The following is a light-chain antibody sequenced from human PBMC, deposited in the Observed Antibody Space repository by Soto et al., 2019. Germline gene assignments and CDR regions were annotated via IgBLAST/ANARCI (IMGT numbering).Light chain of an antibody. Sequence: DIVMTQSPATLSVSPGERATLSCRASQTISSNLAWYQQKPGQTPRLLIYGASTRAAGIPARFSGSGSGTDFTLTITSLQSEDFAVYYCQQYNNWPPFTFGHGTKVDIX. CDR3: QQYNNWPPFT. CDR1: QTISSN. J-gene: IGKJ3*01. CDR2: GAS. V-gene: IGKV3-15*01.